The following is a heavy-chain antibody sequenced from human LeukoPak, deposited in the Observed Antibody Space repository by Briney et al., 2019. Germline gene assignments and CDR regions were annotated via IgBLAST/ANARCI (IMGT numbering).Heavy chain of an antibody. V-gene: IGHV3-23*01. J-gene: IGHJ6*03. CDR2: IGGRGGST. Sequence: GGSLRLSCAASGITFSDYGMSWVRQAPGKGLEWVSTIGGRGGSTFYADSVKGRSTISRDNSKDTLFLQMDSLRAEDTAVYYCAKTHGYGSGSYYNRRYYYYMDVWGKGTTVTVSS. CDR3: AKTHGYGSGSYYNRRYYYYMDV. D-gene: IGHD3-10*01. CDR1: GITFSDYG.